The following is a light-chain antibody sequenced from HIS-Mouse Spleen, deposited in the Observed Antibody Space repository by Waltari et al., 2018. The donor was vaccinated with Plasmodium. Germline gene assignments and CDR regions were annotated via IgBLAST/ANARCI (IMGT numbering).Light chain of an antibody. J-gene: IGKJ3*01. CDR2: DAS. V-gene: IGKV1-33*01. Sequence: DIQMTQYPSSLSASVGDRVTITCQASQDISNYLNWYQQKPGKAPKLLIYDASNLETGVPSRFSGSGSRTDFTFTISSLQPEDIATYYCQQYDNLPPLFTFGPGTKVDIK. CDR1: QDISNY. CDR3: QQYDNLPPLFT.